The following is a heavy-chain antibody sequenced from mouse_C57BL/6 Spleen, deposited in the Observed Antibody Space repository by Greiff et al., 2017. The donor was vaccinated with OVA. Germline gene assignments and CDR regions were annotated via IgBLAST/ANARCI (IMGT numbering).Heavy chain of an antibody. V-gene: IGHV3-6*01. Sequence: EVQRVESGPGLVKPSQSLSLTCSVTGYSITSGYYWNWIRQFPGNKLEWMGYISYDGSNNYNPSLKNRISITRDTSKNQFFLKLNSVTTEDTATYYCASLIPGDVWGTGTTVTVSS. CDR3: ASLIPGDV. CDR2: ISYDGSN. CDR1: GYSITSGYY. J-gene: IGHJ1*03.